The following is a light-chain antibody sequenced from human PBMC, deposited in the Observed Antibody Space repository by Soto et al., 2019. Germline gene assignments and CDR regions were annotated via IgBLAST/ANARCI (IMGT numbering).Light chain of an antibody. CDR2: GAS. CDR3: QQFGDWPS. J-gene: IGKJ1*01. V-gene: IGKV3-20*01. CDR1: QSVSNNY. Sequence: EILLTQSPGTLSLSPGERATLSCWASQSVSNNYLAWYQQKPGQAPRLLIYGASNRATGIPDRLSGSGSGTEFTLTISSMKSDDYAIYYCQQFGDWPSFGLGTKVDIK.